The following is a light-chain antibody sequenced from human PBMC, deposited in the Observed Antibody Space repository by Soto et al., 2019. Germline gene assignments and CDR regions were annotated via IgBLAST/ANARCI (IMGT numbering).Light chain of an antibody. CDR1: QSVSSY. J-gene: IGKJ5*01. CDR2: DAS. CDR3: QQRSNWPIT. Sequence: EIVLTQSPATLSLSPGERATLSCRASQSVSSYLAWYQQKPGQAPRLLIYDASNRATGIPARFSGSGSVTDFTLTISSLEPEDFVVYYCQQRSNWPITFGQGTRLEIK. V-gene: IGKV3-11*01.